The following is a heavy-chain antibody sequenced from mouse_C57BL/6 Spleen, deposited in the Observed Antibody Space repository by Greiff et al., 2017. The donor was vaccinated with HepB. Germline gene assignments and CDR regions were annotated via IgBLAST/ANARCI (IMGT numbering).Heavy chain of an antibody. Sequence: EVQVVESGGGLVQPGGSLSLSCAASGFTFTDYYMSWVRQPPGKALEWLGFIRNKANGYTTEYSASVKGRFTISRDNSQSILYLQMNALRAEDSATYCCARYLNWVLDYWGQGTTLTVSS. CDR3: ARYLNWVLDY. CDR2: IRNKANGYTT. J-gene: IGHJ2*01. D-gene: IGHD4-1*02. CDR1: GFTFTDYY. V-gene: IGHV7-3*01.